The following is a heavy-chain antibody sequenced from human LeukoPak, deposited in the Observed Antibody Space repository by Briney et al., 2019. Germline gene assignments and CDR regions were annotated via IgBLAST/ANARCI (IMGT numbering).Heavy chain of an antibody. CDR1: GYTFTGCY. CDR2: INPNSGGT. CDR3: ARENIPAARFYYYYYMDV. V-gene: IGHV1-2*02. Sequence: ASVKVSCKASGYTFTGCYMHWVRQAPGQGLEWMGWINPNSGGTNYAQKFQGRVTMTRDTSISTAYMELSRLRSDDTAVYYCARENIPAARFYYYYYMDVWGKGTTVTVSS. J-gene: IGHJ6*03. D-gene: IGHD2-2*01.